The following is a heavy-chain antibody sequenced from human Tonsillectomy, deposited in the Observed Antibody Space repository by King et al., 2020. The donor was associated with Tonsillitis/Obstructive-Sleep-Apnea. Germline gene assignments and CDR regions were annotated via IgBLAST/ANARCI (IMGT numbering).Heavy chain of an antibody. D-gene: IGHD2-8*01. CDR3: ARTKIFPRSSSYWYFDF. CDR2: INTNTGNP. V-gene: IGHV7-4-1*02. CDR1: GYTFTSYA. J-gene: IGHJ2*01. Sequence: QLVQSGSELKKPGASVKVSCKASGYTFTSYAMNWVRQAPGQGLEWMGWINTNTGNPTYAQGFTGRFVVSLDTSVSTAYLQISSLKAEDTAVYYCARTKIFPRSSSYWYFDFWGRGTLVTVSP.